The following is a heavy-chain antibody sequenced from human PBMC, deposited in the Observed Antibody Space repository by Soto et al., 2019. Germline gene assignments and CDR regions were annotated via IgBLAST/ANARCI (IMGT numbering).Heavy chain of an antibody. D-gene: IGHD4-17*01. J-gene: IGHJ4*02. Sequence: PSETLSLTCTVSGGSISSGTHYWSWIRQDPEKGLEWIGYIFYSGATYYNPSLRSRASISVDTSKNQFSLDLSFVTAADTAVYYCARERLYGDNGPHHFDYWGQGARVTVSS. V-gene: IGHV4-31*03. CDR3: ARERLYGDNGPHHFDY. CDR2: IFYSGAT. CDR1: GGSISSGTHY.